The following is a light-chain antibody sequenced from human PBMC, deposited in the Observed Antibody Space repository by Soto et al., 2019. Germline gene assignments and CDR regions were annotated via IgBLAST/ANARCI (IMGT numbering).Light chain of an antibody. J-gene: IGLJ1*01. Sequence: QSALTQPASLSGSPGQSITISCTGANSDIGDWNYVSWYQQYPGKAPKVIIYDVNYRPSGVSYRFSGSKSGNTASLTISGLQDENDADYYCSSFSSGTTLFVFGGGTKVTVL. CDR3: SSFSSGTTLFV. CDR1: NSDIGDWNY. CDR2: DVN. V-gene: IGLV2-14*01.